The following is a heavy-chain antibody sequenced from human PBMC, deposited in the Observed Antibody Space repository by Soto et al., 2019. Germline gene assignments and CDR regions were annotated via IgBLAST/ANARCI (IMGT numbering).Heavy chain of an antibody. Sequence: QITLKESGPTLVKPTQTLTLTCTFSGFSLSTSGVGVGWIRQPPGKALEWLAVIYWDDSKTYSPSLKSRLTIPKDTSRDQVVLTMTHLDPVDTATYYCSHKGSGSRAIDYWGQGALVTVSS. CDR2: IYWDDSK. D-gene: IGHD3-10*01. J-gene: IGHJ4*02. CDR1: GFSLSTSGVG. CDR3: SHKGSGSRAIDY. V-gene: IGHV2-5*02.